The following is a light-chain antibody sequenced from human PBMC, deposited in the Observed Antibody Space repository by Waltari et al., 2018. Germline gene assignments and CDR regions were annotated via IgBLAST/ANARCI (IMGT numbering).Light chain of an antibody. V-gene: IGLV2-23*02. Sequence: QSALTQPASVSGPTVQSIPIPCTGTSNDVGNYNLFSWYPPYPGQVPPLIIYEVKQRPSVFSYRFCGSKSRNTASLTISGFHAEDEADYYCFSYTGDTTLYVFATGTKVTVL. CDR1: SNDVGNYNL. J-gene: IGLJ1*01. CDR2: EVK. CDR3: FSYTGDTTLYV.